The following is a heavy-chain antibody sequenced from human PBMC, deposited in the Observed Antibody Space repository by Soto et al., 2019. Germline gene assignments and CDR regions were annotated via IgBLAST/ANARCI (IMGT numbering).Heavy chain of an antibody. J-gene: IGHJ4*02. CDR1: GGSITSNAYY. CDR2: IYYSGSA. V-gene: IGHV4-39*01. D-gene: IGHD1-26*01. CDR3: ARRPKRGSYSWCFDY. Sequence: QLQLQESGPGLVKPSETLSLTCTVSGGSITSNAYYWGWIHQPPGKRLEWLGYIYYSGSASYNPSLKRRGTMSVDTSKNQCSLKLRSVTAADTAVYYCARRPKRGSYSWCFDYWGQGTLVTVSS.